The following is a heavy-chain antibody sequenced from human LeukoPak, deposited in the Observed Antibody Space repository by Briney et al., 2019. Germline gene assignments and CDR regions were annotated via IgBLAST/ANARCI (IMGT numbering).Heavy chain of an antibody. CDR3: AKDEGYCSGGSCYYDY. V-gene: IGHV3-23*01. CDR2: ISGSGGST. CDR1: GFTFSSYA. Sequence: PRGSLRLSCAASGFTFSSYAMSWVRQAPGKGLEWVSAISGSGGSTYYADYVKGRFTISRDNSKNTLYLQMNSLRAEDTAVYYCAKDEGYCSGGSCYYDYWGQGTLVTVSS. J-gene: IGHJ4*02. D-gene: IGHD2-15*01.